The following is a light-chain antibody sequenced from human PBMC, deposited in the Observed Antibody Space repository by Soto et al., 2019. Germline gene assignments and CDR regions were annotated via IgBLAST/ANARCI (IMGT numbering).Light chain of an antibody. J-gene: IGLJ1*01. CDR2: HVT. CDR3: YSLTHSHTYV. Sequence: QSALTQPASVSGSPGQSITISCTGTSSDIGHYDYVSWYQQHPGKAPKLMIYHVTYRPSGVSNRYSGSKSGNSASLTISGLQADDDANYCCYSLTHSHTYVFGSGTKDTVL. CDR1: SSDIGHYDY. V-gene: IGLV2-14*03.